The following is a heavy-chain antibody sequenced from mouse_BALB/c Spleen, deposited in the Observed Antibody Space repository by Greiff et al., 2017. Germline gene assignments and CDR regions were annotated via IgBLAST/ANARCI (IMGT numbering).Heavy chain of an antibody. J-gene: IGHJ3*01. CDR3: AQVYYDSWFAY. V-gene: IGHV3-6*02. D-gene: IGHD2-4*01. CDR1: GYSITSGYY. Sequence: VQLQQSGPGLVKPSQSLSLTCSVTGYSITSGYYWNWIRQFPGNKLEWMGYISYDGSNNYNPSLKNRISITRDTSKNQFFLKLNSVTTEDTATYYCAQVYYDSWFAYWGQGTLVTVSA. CDR2: ISYDGSN.